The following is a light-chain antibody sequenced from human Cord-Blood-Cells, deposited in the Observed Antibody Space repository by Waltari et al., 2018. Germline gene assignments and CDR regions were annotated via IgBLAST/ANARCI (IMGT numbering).Light chain of an antibody. Sequence: QSALTQSASVSGSPGQSITISCTGTSSDVGGYNYVSCYQQHPGKAPKLMIYDVSNRPSGVSNRFSGSKSGNTASLTISGLQAEDEADYYCSSYTSSSTRVFGTGTKVTVL. V-gene: IGLV2-14*01. CDR2: DVS. CDR3: SSYTSSSTRV. J-gene: IGLJ1*01. CDR1: SSDVGGYNY.